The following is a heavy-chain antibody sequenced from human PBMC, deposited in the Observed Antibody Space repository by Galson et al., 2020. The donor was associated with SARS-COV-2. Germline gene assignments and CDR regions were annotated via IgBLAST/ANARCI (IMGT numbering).Heavy chain of an antibody. D-gene: IGHD1-1*01. CDR2: IYYSGST. CDR3: ATWGSGNNWYWFDP. Sequence: ETSETLSLTCTVSGGSISSYYWSWIRQPPGKGLEWIGYIYYSGSTNYNPSLKSRVTISVETSKNQFSLKLSSVTAADTAVYYCATWGSGNNWYWFDPWGQGTLVTVSS. V-gene: IGHV4-59*01. CDR1: GGSISSYY. J-gene: IGHJ5*02.